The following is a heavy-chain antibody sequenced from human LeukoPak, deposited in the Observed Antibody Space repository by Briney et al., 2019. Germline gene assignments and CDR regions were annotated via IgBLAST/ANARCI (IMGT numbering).Heavy chain of an antibody. CDR2: IYYSGST. CDR1: GGSISSGSYY. CDR3: ARQIYGSGKADY. J-gene: IGHJ4*02. D-gene: IGHD3-10*01. Sequence: PSETLSLTCTVSGGSISSGSYYWAWIRQPPGKGLEWIGSIYYSGSTYYNPSLKSRVTIFVDASKNQFSLKLSSVTAADTAVYYCARQIYGSGKADYWGQGTLVTVSS. V-gene: IGHV4-39*01.